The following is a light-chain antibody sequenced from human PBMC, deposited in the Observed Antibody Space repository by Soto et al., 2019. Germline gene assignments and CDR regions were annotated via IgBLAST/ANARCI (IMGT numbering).Light chain of an antibody. CDR1: SSDVGGYDS. J-gene: IGLJ3*02. CDR2: EVS. Sequence: QSVLTQPPSASGSPGQSVPFSCTGTSSDVGGYDSVSWYQQHPGKVPKLMIYEVSKRPSGVPDRFSGSKSGNTASLTVSGLQADDESEYYCSSYAGSNTLVFGGGTKLTVL. CDR3: SSYAGSNTLV. V-gene: IGLV2-8*01.